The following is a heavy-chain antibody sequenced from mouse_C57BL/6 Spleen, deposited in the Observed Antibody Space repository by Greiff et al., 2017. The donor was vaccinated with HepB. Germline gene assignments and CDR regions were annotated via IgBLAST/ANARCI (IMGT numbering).Heavy chain of an antibody. V-gene: IGHV3-6*01. J-gene: IGHJ2*01. D-gene: IGHD4-1*01. CDR3: ARVWDGVDY. CDR1: GYSITSGYY. Sequence: ESGPGLVKPSQSLSLTCSVTGYSITSGYYWNWIRQFPGNKLEWMGYISYDGSNNYNPSLKNRISITRDTSKNQFFLKLNSVTTEDTATYYCARVWDGVDYWGQGTTLTVSS. CDR2: ISYDGSN.